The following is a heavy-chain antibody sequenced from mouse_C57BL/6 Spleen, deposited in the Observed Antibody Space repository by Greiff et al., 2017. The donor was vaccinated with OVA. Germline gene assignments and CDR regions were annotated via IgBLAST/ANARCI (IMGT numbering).Heavy chain of an antibody. J-gene: IGHJ1*03. CDR2: INPNYGTT. D-gene: IGHD1-1*01. CDR3: AIGYYYGSSYVDFDV. Sequence: VQLKQSGPELVKPGASVKISCKASGYSFTDYNMNWVKQSNGKSLEWIGVINPNYGTTSYNQKFKGKATLTVDQSSSTAYMQLNSLTSEDSAVYYCAIGYYYGSSYVDFDVWGTGTTVTVSS. V-gene: IGHV1-39*01. CDR1: GYSFTDYN.